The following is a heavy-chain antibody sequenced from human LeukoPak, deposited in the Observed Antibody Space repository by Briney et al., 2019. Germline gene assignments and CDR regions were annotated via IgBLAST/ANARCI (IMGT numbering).Heavy chain of an antibody. J-gene: IGHJ4*02. V-gene: IGHV3-33*06. CDR3: AKCLGSGWYASSD. Sequence: GGSLRLSCEASGFTFITYGMHWVRQAPGKGLEWVAVIWYDGSNKYYGDSVKGRYTISRDNSKNTLYLQMNSLRAEDTAVYYCAKCLGSGWYASSDWGQGTLVTVSS. CDR1: GFTFITYG. CDR2: IWYDGSNK. D-gene: IGHD6-13*01.